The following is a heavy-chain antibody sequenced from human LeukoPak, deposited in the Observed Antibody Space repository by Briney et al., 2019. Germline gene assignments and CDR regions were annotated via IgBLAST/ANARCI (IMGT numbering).Heavy chain of an antibody. D-gene: IGHD3-3*01. J-gene: IGHJ6*02. V-gene: IGHV1-69*04. CDR3: ARDGDPDYDFWSGEYYYYGMDV. Sequence: GASVKVSCKASGGTFSSYAISWVRQAPGQGLEWMGRIIPTLGIANYAQKFQGRVTVTADKSTSTAYMELSSLRSEDTAVYYCARDGDPDYDFWSGEYYYYGMDVWGQGTTVTVSS. CDR1: GGTFSSYA. CDR2: IIPTLGIA.